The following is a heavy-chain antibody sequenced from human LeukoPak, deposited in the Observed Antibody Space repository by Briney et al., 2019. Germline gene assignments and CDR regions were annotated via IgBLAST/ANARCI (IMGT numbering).Heavy chain of an antibody. CDR3: ARVEQWLTSYYFDY. J-gene: IGHJ4*02. CDR2: IYYSGST. V-gene: IGHV4-59*01. D-gene: IGHD6-19*01. CDR1: GGSISSYY. Sequence: SETLSLTCTVSGGSISSYYWSWIRQPPGKGLEWIGYIYYSGSTNYNPSLKSRVTISVDTSKNQFSLKLSSVTAADTAVYYWARVEQWLTSYYFDYWGQGTLVTVSS.